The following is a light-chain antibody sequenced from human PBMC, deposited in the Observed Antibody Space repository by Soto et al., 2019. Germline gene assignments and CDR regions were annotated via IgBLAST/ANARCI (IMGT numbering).Light chain of an antibody. CDR1: QSVSSN. CDR2: GAS. J-gene: IGKJ1*01. Sequence: VLSQSPGTLSLSPGERATLSCRASQSVSSNLAWYQQKPGQAPRLLIYGASSRATGIPDRFSGSGSGTEFTLTISRLEPEDFAVYYCQQYGGSPRTFGQGTKVDIK. CDR3: QQYGGSPRT. V-gene: IGKV3-20*01.